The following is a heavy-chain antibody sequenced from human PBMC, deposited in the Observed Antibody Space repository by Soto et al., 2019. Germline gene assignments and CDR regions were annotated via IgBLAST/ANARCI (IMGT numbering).Heavy chain of an antibody. V-gene: IGHV3-66*01. Sequence: GGSLRLSCAASGFTVSSNYMSWVRQAPGKGLEWVSVIYSGCSTYYADSVKGRFTISRNNSKNTLYLQMNNLTAEDTGVYYCARSSSSWFNAFDIWGQGTMVTVSS. J-gene: IGHJ3*02. CDR1: GFTVSSNY. CDR3: ARSSSSWFNAFDI. CDR2: IYSGCST. D-gene: IGHD6-13*01.